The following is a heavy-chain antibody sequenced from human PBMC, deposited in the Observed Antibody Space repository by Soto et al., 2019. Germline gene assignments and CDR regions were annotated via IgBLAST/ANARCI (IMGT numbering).Heavy chain of an antibody. D-gene: IGHD6-25*01. CDR2: IWYDGSKQ. CDR1: GFTFSGFG. Sequence: PGGSLRLSCAASGFTFSGFGMHWVRQAPGKGLEWVAVIWYDGSKQYYLDSVRGRFTISRDNSKNTVYLQMNRPTVEDTAVYYCAREDVRRLDSWGQGTLLTVSS. CDR3: AREDVRRLDS. V-gene: IGHV3-33*01. J-gene: IGHJ4*02.